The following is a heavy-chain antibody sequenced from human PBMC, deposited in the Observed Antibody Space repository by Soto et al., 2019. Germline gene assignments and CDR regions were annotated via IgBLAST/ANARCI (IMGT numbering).Heavy chain of an antibody. CDR2: ISGSGGST. CDR1: GFTFSSYA. CDR3: AKEYEYSSGWERIDY. D-gene: IGHD6-19*01. Sequence: EVQLLESGGGLVQPGGSLRLSCAASGFTFSSYAMSWVRQVPGKGLEWVSAISGSGGSTYYADSVKGRLTISRDNSKNTLYLQMNSLSAEDTAVYYCAKEYEYSSGWERIDYWGQGTLVTVSS. V-gene: IGHV3-23*01. J-gene: IGHJ4*02.